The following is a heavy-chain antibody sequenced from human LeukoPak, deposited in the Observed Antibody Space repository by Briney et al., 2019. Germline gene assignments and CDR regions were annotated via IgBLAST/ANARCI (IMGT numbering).Heavy chain of an antibody. CDR2: IYYSGNT. CDR1: AGSISSSSYY. Sequence: SETLSLTCTVSAGSISSSSYYWSWIRQPPGKGLEWIGYIYYSGNTNYNPSLKIRVTISVDTSKNQFSLKLSSVTAADTAVYYCAREGLYGDYVWSLDYWGQGTLVTVSS. CDR3: AREGLYGDYVWSLDY. V-gene: IGHV4-61*01. J-gene: IGHJ4*02. D-gene: IGHD4-17*01.